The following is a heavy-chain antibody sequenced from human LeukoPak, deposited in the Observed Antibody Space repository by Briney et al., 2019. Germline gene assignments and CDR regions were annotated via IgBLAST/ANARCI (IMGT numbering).Heavy chain of an antibody. CDR3: ARPRVPDS. J-gene: IGHJ4*02. CDR2: ISPDGSET. V-gene: IGHV3-7*01. CDR1: GFTFSSSW. Sequence: QAGGSLRLSCAASGFTFSSSWMSWVRQAPGKGLEWVANISPDGSETNYVDSVKGRFTISRDNAKNSLYLQMNSLRAEDTAVYYCARPRVPDSWGQGTLVIVSS.